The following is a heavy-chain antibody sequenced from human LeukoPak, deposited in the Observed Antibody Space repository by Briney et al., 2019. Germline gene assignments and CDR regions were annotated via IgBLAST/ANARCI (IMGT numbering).Heavy chain of an antibody. J-gene: IGHJ4*02. CDR3: AREALGCGGDCSSFDY. V-gene: IGHV4-59*01. CDR2: IYYSGST. Sequence: SETLSLTCTVSGRSISSYYWSRIRQPPGKGLEWIGYIYYSGSTNYNPSLKSRVTISVDTSKNQFSLKLSSVTAADTVVYYCAREALGCGGDCSSFDYWGQGTLVTVSS. D-gene: IGHD2-21*02. CDR1: GRSISSYY.